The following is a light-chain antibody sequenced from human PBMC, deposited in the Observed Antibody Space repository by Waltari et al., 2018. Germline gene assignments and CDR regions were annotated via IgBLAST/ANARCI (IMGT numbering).Light chain of an antibody. CDR1: QSISSSY. CDR2: GAA. J-gene: IGKJ1*01. CDR3: QRYGNSVWT. V-gene: IGKV3-20*01. Sequence: EVVLTQFPDTLSLSPGEGATLSCRASQSISSSYLACYQQRPGQAPRLLLYGAAKGATGIPDRFSGSGSRTDFTLTISRLEPEDFAVYYCQRYGNSVWTFGQGTKVEVK.